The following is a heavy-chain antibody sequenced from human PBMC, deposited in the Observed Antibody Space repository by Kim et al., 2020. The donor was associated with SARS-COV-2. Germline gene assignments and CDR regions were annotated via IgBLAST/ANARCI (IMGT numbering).Heavy chain of an antibody. J-gene: IGHJ4*02. Sequence: GGSLRLSCAASGFTFSSYAMHWVRQAPGKGLEWVAVISYDGSNKYYADSVKGRFTISRDNSKNTLYLQMNSLRAEDTAVYYCARDDGGYVSDYWGQGTLV. CDR3: ARDDGGYVSDY. CDR1: GFTFSSYA. V-gene: IGHV3-30-3*01. D-gene: IGHD5-12*01. CDR2: ISYDGSNK.